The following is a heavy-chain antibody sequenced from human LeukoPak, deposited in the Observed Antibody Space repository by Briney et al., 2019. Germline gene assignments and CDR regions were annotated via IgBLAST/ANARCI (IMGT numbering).Heavy chain of an antibody. CDR2: INAGNGNT. J-gene: IGHJ4*02. D-gene: IGHD3-10*01. Sequence: GASVKVSCKASGYTFTSYAMHWVRQAPGQRLEWMGWINAGNGNTKYSQEFQGRVTITRDTSASTAYMELSSLRSEDMAVYYCARTLAYYYGSGSYYNADATLDYWGQGTLVTVSS. CDR1: GYTFTSYA. CDR3: ARTLAYYYGSGSYYNADATLDY. V-gene: IGHV1-3*03.